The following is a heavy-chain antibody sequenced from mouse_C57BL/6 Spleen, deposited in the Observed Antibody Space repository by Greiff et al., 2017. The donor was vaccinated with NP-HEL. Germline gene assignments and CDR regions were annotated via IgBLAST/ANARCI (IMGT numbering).Heavy chain of an antibody. J-gene: IGHJ2*01. CDR3: ARLYGPYFDY. Sequence: QVQLQQSGPELVKPGASVKISCKASGYAFSSSWMNWVKQRPGKGLEWIGRIYPGDGDTNYNGKFKGKATLTADKSSSTAYMQLSSLTSEDSAVYFCARLYGPYFDYWGQGTTLTVSS. V-gene: IGHV1-82*01. D-gene: IGHD1-1*02. CDR2: IYPGDGDT. CDR1: GYAFSSSW.